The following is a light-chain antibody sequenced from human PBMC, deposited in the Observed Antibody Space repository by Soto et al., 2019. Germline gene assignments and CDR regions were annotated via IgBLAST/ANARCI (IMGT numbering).Light chain of an antibody. Sequence: DIVMTQSPDSLALFLGEMDTINFKSNQSILSSSNNKNYLVWYQQKPGHPPKLLISWASTRESGVPDRISGSGSRTDFTLTISSLQAEDVAVYYCQQCYSSPITFGQGTRLEIK. J-gene: IGKJ5*01. CDR2: WAS. CDR3: QQCYSSPIT. CDR1: QSILSSSNNKNY. V-gene: IGKV4-1*01.